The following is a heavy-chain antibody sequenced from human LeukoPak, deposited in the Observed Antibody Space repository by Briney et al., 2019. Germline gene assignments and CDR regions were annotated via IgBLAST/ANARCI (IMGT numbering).Heavy chain of an antibody. D-gene: IGHD3-10*01. V-gene: IGHV4-34*01. CDR1: GGSFSGYY. CDR2: INHSGST. Sequence: SETLSLTCAVYGGSFSGYYWSWIRQPPGKGLEWIGEINHSGSTNYNPSLKSRVTISVDTSKNQFSLKLSSVTAADTAVYYCARDRLGSGTYTDYWGQGTLVTVSS. J-gene: IGHJ4*02. CDR3: ARDRLGSGTYTDY.